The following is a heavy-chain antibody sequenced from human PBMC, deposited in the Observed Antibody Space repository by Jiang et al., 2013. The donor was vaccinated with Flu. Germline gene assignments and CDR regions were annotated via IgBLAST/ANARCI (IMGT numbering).Heavy chain of an antibody. D-gene: IGHD4/OR15-4a*01. V-gene: IGHV3-7*03. CDR2: MSPDGSVK. Sequence: GSLRLSCVASGFTFSQSFMSWVRQVPGRGLEWVASMSPDGSVKGYGDSVKDRFIISRDNAKSSVFLQMNSLRSEDTGIYYCARDPAYGAVDYWGQGTLVTVSS. CDR1: GFTFSQSF. CDR3: ARDPAYGAVDY. J-gene: IGHJ4*02.